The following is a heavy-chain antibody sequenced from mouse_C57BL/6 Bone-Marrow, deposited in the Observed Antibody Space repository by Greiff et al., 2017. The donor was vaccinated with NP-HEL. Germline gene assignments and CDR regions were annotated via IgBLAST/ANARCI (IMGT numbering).Heavy chain of an antibody. CDR1: GYTFTDYY. CDR3: ARGLLNYYAMDY. D-gene: IGHD2-3*01. V-gene: IGHV1-19*01. J-gene: IGHJ4*01. Sequence: VQLQQSGPVLVKPGASVKMSCKASGYTFTDYYMNWVKQSHGKSLEWIGVINPYNGGTSYNQKFKGKATLTVDKSSSTAYMELNSLTSEDSAVYYCARGLLNYYAMDYWGQGTSVTVSS. CDR2: INPYNGGT.